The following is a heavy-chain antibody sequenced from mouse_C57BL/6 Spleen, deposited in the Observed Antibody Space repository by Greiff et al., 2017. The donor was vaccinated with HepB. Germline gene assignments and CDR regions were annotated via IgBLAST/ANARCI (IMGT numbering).Heavy chain of an antibody. Sequence: VKLQQPGAELVRPGSSVKLSCKASGYTFTSYWMHWVKQRPIQGLEWIGNIDPSDSETHYNQKFKDKATLTVDKSSSTAYMQLSSLTSEDSAVYYCAREDYYGSFAYWGQGTLVTVSA. CDR3: AREDYYGSFAY. V-gene: IGHV1-52*01. CDR2: IDPSDSET. D-gene: IGHD1-1*01. J-gene: IGHJ3*01. CDR1: GYTFTSYW.